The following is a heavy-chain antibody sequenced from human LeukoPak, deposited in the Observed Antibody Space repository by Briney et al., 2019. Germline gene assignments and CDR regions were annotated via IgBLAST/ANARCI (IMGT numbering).Heavy chain of an antibody. CDR3: AKDALRMTIFGDAFDI. V-gene: IGHV3-23*01. CDR1: GFTFSSYA. D-gene: IGHD3-3*01. CDR2: ISGSGGST. J-gene: IGHJ3*02. Sequence: QSGGSLRLSCAASGFTFSSYAMSWVRQAPGKGLDWVSGISGSGGSTYYADSVKGRFTISRDNSKNTLYLQMNSLRAGDTAVYYCAKDALRMTIFGDAFDIWGQGTIVTVSS.